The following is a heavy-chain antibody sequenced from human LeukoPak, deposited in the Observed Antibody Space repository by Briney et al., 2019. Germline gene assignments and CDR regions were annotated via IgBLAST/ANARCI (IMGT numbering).Heavy chain of an antibody. CDR1: GLPFSRYA. CDR2: ISYDGSDI. CDR3: ARESYGDYYFDY. Sequence: GGSLRLSCAASGLPFSRYAMHWVRQAPGKGLDWVAVISYDGSDIHYADSVKGRFTISRDNSKNTLYLQVNSLRPEDTALYYCARESYGDYYFDYWGQGTLVTVSS. V-gene: IGHV3-30-3*01. D-gene: IGHD4-17*01. J-gene: IGHJ4*02.